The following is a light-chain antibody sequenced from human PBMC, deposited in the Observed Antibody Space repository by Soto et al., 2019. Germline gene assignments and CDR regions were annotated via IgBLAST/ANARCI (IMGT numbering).Light chain of an antibody. V-gene: IGKV1-5*03. J-gene: IGKJ1*01. Sequence: DIQMTQSPSTLYAYVGERITITSRACYSINNWLVLYQQKPGIAPKLLMYKSSNLESGVPSRFSGSGSGTEFALTICSLQPDDFATYYCQQYNSYPWTFGQGTKV. CDR1: YSINNW. CDR3: QQYNSYPWT. CDR2: KSS.